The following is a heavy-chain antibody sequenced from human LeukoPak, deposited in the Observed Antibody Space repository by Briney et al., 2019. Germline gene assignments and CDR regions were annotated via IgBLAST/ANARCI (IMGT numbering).Heavy chain of an antibody. CDR2: INPNSGGT. CDR3: ARDISGFGELPLYYFDY. D-gene: IGHD3-10*01. Sequence: GASVKVSCKASGYTFTGCYMHWVRQAPGQGLEWMGWINPNSGGTNYAQKFQGRVTMTRDTSISTAYMELSRLRSDDTAVYYCARDISGFGELPLYYFDYWGQGTLVTVSS. V-gene: IGHV1-2*02. CDR1: GYTFTGCY. J-gene: IGHJ4*02.